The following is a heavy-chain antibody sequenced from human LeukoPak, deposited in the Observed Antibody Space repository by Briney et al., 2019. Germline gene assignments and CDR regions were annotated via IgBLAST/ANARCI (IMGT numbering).Heavy chain of an antibody. J-gene: IGHJ4*02. Sequence: SATLSLTCTVSGGSIRSYYWSWIRQPPGKGLEWIGYIYFSGSTSYNPSLKSRVTISVDRSKNQFSLKLSSVAAADTAVYYCARSYGTNFDYWGQGTLVTVSS. CDR3: ARSYGTNFDY. V-gene: IGHV4-59*01. CDR1: GGSIRSYY. D-gene: IGHD3-16*01. CDR2: IYFSGST.